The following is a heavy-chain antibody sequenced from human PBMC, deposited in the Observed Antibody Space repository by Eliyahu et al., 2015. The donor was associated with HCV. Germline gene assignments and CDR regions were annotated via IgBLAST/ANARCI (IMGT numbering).Heavy chain of an antibody. Sequence: QVQLVQSGAEVKKPGSSVKVXCKASGGXFRXYTISWVRXAPXQGLEWMGRIIPILGIANYAQKFQGRVTITADKSTSTAYMELSSLRSEDTAVYYCARHPNGLGKHRYDYVWGSYSGYYFDYWGQGTLVTVSS. CDR1: GGXFRXYT. V-gene: IGHV1-69*02. CDR3: ARHPNGLGKHRYDYVWGSYSGYYFDY. D-gene: IGHD3-16*01. J-gene: IGHJ4*02. CDR2: IIPILGIA.